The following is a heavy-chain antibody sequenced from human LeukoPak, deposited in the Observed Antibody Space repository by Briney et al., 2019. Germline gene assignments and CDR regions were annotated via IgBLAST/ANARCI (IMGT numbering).Heavy chain of an antibody. CDR1: GGSVTSGSYY. J-gene: IGHJ3*02. CDR2: IYSSGST. D-gene: IGHD6-19*01. Sequence: PSETLSLTCSVSGGSVTSGSYYWSWLRQPPGQGLEWIVYIYSSGSTNYNPYLGSRVTISVDTSKNQFSLKLSSVTAADTAVYYCAKTVRQWLANDAFAIWGQGTMVTVSS. CDR3: AKTVRQWLANDAFAI. V-gene: IGHV4-61*01.